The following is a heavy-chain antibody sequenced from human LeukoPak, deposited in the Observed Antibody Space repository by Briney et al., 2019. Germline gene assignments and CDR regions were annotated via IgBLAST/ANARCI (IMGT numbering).Heavy chain of an antibody. V-gene: IGHV3-72*01. J-gene: IGHJ4*02. CDR1: GFTFSDHY. CDR3: ARVVSGGYYYDSSGHSDY. Sequence: GGSLRLSCAASGFTFSDHYMDWVRQAPGKGLEWVGRTRNKANSYTTEYAASVKGRLTISRDDSKNSLYLQMNSLKTEDTAVYYCARVVSGGYYYDSSGHSDYWGQGTLVTVSS. CDR2: TRNKANSYTT. D-gene: IGHD3-22*01.